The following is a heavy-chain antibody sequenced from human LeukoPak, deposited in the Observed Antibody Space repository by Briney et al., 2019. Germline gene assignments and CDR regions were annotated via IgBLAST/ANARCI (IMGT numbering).Heavy chain of an antibody. CDR3: ARGTVGVVITSLAP. V-gene: IGHV4-30-4*08. CDR2: IYHSGST. J-gene: IGHJ5*02. CDR1: GDSISSGDYY. D-gene: IGHD3-22*01. Sequence: PSQTLSLTCTVSGDSISSGDYYWTWIRQPPGKALEWIGYIYHSGSTYYNPSLNSRVTISVDTSKNQFSLKLASVTAADTAVYYCARGTVGVVITSLAPWRQGTLVTVSS.